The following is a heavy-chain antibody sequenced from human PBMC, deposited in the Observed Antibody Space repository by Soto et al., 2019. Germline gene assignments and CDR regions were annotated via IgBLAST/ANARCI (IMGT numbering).Heavy chain of an antibody. J-gene: IGHJ6*02. CDR3: ARDGPEPAMVAARPTYYYGMDV. CDR1: GYTFTGYY. V-gene: IGHV1-2*04. D-gene: IGHD6-6*01. CDR2: INPNSGGT. Sequence: ASVKVSCKASGYTFTGYYMHWVRQAPGQGLEWMGWINPNSGGTNYAQKFQGWVTMTRDTSISTAYMELSRLRSDDTAVYYCARDGPEPAMVAARPTYYYGMDVWGQGTTVTIAS.